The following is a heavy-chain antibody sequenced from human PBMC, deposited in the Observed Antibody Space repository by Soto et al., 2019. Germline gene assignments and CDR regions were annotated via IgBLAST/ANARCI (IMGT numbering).Heavy chain of an antibody. J-gene: IGHJ3*02. CDR1: GGSFSGYS. V-gene: IGHV4-34*01. CDR2: INPSGST. Sequence: SQTLSLTCAPYGGSFSGYSWPLIRQPPGKGLEWLGDINPSGSTNYNPSLKSRVIMSVDTSKKQFSLNVTSVTAADTAVYYCARGARRRPPRDAFDIWGQGTMVT. CDR3: ARGARRRPPRDAFDI.